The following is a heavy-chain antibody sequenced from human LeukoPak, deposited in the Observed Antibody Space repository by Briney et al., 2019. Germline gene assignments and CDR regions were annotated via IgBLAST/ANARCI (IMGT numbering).Heavy chain of an antibody. V-gene: IGHV4-34*01. CDR2: INHSGST. D-gene: IGHD2-21*02. CDR3: VRSYCGGDCYSDPFDY. CDR1: GGSFSGYY. J-gene: IGHJ4*02. Sequence: PSETLSLTCAVYGGSFSGYYWSWIRQPPGKGLEWIGEINHSGSTNYNPSLKSRVTISVDTSKNQFSLKLSSVTAANTAVYYCVRSYCGGDCYSDPFDYWGQGTLVTVSS.